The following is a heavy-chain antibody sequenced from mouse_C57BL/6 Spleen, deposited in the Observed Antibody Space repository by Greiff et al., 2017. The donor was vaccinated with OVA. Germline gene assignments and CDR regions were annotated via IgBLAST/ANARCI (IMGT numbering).Heavy chain of an antibody. Sequence: EVKLVESGAELVKPGASVKLSCTASGFNINDYYMHWVKQRTEQGLEWIGRIDPEDGETKYAPKFQGKATITADTSSNTAYLQLSSLTSEDTAVYYCARHYGYDWYFDVWGTGTTVTVSS. D-gene: IGHD2-2*01. CDR3: ARHYGYDWYFDV. J-gene: IGHJ1*03. V-gene: IGHV14-2*01. CDR1: GFNINDYY. CDR2: IDPEDGET.